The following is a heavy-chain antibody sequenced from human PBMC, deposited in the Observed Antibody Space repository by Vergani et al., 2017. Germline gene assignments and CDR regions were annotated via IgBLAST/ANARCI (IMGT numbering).Heavy chain of an antibody. Sequence: QVQLVESGGGVVQPGRSLRLSCAASGFRFSSYGMNWVRQAPGKGLEWVAVIWYDGSNKYYADSVKGRFTISRDNAKNSLYLQMNSLRAEDTAVYYCARAETMAFDYWGQGTLVTVSS. V-gene: IGHV3-33*01. CDR3: ARAETMAFDY. CDR2: IWYDGSNK. CDR1: GFRFSSYG. D-gene: IGHD5-24*01. J-gene: IGHJ4*02.